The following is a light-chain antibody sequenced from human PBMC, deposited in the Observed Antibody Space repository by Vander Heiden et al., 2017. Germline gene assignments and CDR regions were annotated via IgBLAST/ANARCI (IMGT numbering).Light chain of an antibody. J-gene: IGKJ4*01. CDR3: QQYDSTPLT. CDR2: AAS. V-gene: IGKV1-33*01. CDR1: QDISSY. Sequence: QMPSPPSSLSASVGDRVTITCQASQDISSYLNWYQQKPGKAPKLLIYAASSLESGVPSRFSGSGSGTDFTLTISSLQPEDIATYYCQQYDSTPLTFGGGTKVKIK.